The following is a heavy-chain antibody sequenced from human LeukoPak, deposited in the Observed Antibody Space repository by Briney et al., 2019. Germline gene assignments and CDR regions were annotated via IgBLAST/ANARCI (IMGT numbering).Heavy chain of an antibody. V-gene: IGHV4-59*08. Sequence: SETLSLTCTVSGASISFYYWTWIRQPPGKGLEWIGHISYSGGTKYNPSLKSRVTISLDTSKNQFSLRLTSVTAADTAVYYCARQPRCSADYFDYWGQGTLVAVSS. CDR2: ISYSGGT. CDR3: ARQPRCSADYFDY. J-gene: IGHJ4*02. CDR1: GASISFYY. D-gene: IGHD3-10*02.